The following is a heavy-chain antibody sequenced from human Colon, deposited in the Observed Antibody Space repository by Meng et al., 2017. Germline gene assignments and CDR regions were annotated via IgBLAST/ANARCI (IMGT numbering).Heavy chain of an antibody. CDR1: GGSVSSPSYY. J-gene: IGHJ4*02. CDR2: VYYTGSA. Sequence: QVQLKGSGPRLGRPSETLSLTCTPSGGSVSSPSYYWSWIRQTPGKGLEWIGYVYYTGSANYNPSLKSRVTISVDTSKNHFSLNLTSVTAADTAVYYCARGRGSYSSIDFWGQGTLVTVSS. CDR3: ARGRGSYSSIDF. D-gene: IGHD1-26*01. V-gene: IGHV4-61*03.